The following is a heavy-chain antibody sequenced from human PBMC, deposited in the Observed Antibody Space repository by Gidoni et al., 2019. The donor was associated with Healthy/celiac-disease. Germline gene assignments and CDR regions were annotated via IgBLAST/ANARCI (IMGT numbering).Heavy chain of an antibody. J-gene: IGHJ4*02. V-gene: IGHV4-39*01. CDR2: IYYSGST. CDR1: GGSISSSSYY. CDR3: ARHPLINSHARFNCSSTSCLFHFDY. D-gene: IGHD2-2*01. Sequence: QLQLQESGPGLVKPSETLSLTCTVSGGSISSSSYYWGWIRQPPGKGLEWIGSIYYSGSTYYNPSLKSRVTISVDTSKNQFSLKLSSVTAADTAVYYCARHPLINSHARFNCSSTSCLFHFDYWGQGTLVTVSS.